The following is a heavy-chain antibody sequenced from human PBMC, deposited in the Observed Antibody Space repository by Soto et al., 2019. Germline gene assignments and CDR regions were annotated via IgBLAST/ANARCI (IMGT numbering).Heavy chain of an antibody. V-gene: IGHV3-21*01. CDR2: ISSSSTSI. CDR3: ARGSKVTSGGRWFDP. Sequence: PGGSLRLSCAASGFTFRSYSMNWVRQAPGQGLEWVSSISSSSTSIYYADSLKGRFTISRDNAKNSLFLQMNSLRAEDTAVYYCARGSKVTSGGRWFDPWGRGTLVTVSS. CDR1: GFTFRSYS. J-gene: IGHJ5*02. D-gene: IGHD4-4*01.